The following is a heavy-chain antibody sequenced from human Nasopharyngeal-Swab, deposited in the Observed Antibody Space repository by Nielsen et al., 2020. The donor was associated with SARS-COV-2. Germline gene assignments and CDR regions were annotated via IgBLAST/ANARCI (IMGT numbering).Heavy chain of an antibody. CDR1: GGTFSSYA. V-gene: IGHV1-69*13. CDR3: ATYSGSYSGVDYYYGMDV. D-gene: IGHD1-26*01. J-gene: IGHJ6*02. Sequence: SVKVSCKASGGTFSSYAISWVRQAPGQGLEWMGGIIPIFGTANYAQKFQGRVTITADESTSTAYMELSSLRSEDTAVHYCATYSGSYSGVDYYYGMDVWGQGTTVTVSS. CDR2: IIPIFGTA.